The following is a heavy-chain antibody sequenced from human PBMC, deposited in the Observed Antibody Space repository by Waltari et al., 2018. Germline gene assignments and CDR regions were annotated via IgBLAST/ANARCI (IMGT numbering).Heavy chain of an antibody. Sequence: QVQLQQWGAGLLKPSETLSLTCGVRGGSFRPYSWSWIRQSPGKGLEWIGEINHAGNIHYNPSFKSRVTMSIDTARNQFSLEVKSVIAADTAVYFCARISGLDYATPMWGLGTVVTVSS. CDR2: INHAGNI. CDR1: GGSFRPYS. CDR3: ARISGLDYATPM. J-gene: IGHJ3*01. D-gene: IGHD5-12*01. V-gene: IGHV4-34*01.